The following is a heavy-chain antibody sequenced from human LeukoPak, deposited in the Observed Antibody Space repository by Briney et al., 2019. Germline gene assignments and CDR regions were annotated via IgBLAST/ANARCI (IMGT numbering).Heavy chain of an antibody. CDR1: GGSISSGGYY. V-gene: IGHV4-31*03. D-gene: IGHD3-22*01. Sequence: PSETLSLTCTVSGGSISSGGYYWSWIRQHPGRGLEWIGYIYYSGSTYYNPSLKSRVTISVDTSKNQFSLKLSSVTAADTAVYYCARYHKYYYDSSGYYGDAFDIWGQGTMVTVSS. J-gene: IGHJ3*02. CDR3: ARYHKYYYDSSGYYGDAFDI. CDR2: IYYSGST.